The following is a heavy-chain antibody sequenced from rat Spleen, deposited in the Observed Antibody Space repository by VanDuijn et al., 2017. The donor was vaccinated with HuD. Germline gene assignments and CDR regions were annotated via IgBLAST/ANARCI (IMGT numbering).Heavy chain of an antibody. J-gene: IGHJ2*01. V-gene: IGHV5-29*01. CDR1: GFTFSNYG. CDR3: TKIPTDY. CDR2: ITNIAGRT. D-gene: IGHD2-1*01. Sequence: EVQLVESDGGLVQPGRSLKLSCAASGFTFSNYGMAWVRQAPTKGLEWVASITNIAGRTHYPDSVKGRFTISRDIAKSTLFLQMNSLRSEDTATYYCTKIPTDYWGQGVMVTVSS.